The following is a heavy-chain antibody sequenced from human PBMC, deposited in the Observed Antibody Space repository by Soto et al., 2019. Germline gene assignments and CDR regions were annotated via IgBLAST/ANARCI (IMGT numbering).Heavy chain of an antibody. CDR1: GDFISYYS. J-gene: IGHJ5*02. Sequence: SETLSLTCTVSGDFISYYSWAWIRQSAGKGLEWIGRVYSTGTIFYNPSLKSRATMSVDTSKNQFSLKLTSVNAADTAVYYCERDQLGRNTRALDTWGQGTLVTVSS. V-gene: IGHV4-4*07. CDR3: ERDQLGRNTRALDT. D-gene: IGHD3-3*02. CDR2: VYSTGTI.